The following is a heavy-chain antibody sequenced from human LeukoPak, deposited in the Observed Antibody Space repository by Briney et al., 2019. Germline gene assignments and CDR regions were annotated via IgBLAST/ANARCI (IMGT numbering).Heavy chain of an antibody. CDR2: IIPIFGTA. V-gene: IGHV1-69*05. J-gene: IGHJ4*02. CDR3: ARDEYCGGDCYSVV. CDR1: GGTFISYA. D-gene: IGHD2-21*02. Sequence: SVKVSCKASGGTFISYAISWVPQAPGQGLEWMGRIIPIFGTANYAQKFQGRVTITTDESTSTAYMELSSLRSEDTAVYYCARDEYCGGDCYSVVWGQGTLVTVSS.